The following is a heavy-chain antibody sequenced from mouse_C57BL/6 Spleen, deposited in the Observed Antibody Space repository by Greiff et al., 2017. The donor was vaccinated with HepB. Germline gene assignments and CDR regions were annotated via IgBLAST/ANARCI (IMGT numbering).Heavy chain of an antibody. CDR3: ARGLYGSSYSWFAY. Sequence: EVQLQESGPGLVKPSQSLSLTCSVTGYSITSGYYWNWIRQFPGNKLEWMGYISYDGSNNYNPSLKNRISITRYTSKNQFFLKLNSVTTEDTATYYWARGLYGSSYSWFAYWGQGTLVTVSA. CDR2: ISYDGSN. V-gene: IGHV3-6*01. D-gene: IGHD1-1*01. CDR1: GYSITSGYY. J-gene: IGHJ3*01.